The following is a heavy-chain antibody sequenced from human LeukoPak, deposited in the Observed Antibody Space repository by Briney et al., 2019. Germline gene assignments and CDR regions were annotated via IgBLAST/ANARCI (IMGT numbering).Heavy chain of an antibody. CDR1: GFTFTNYY. CDR2: ISPTGSST. D-gene: IGHD3-22*01. CDR3: ARDEARYSRGYYPNWFDP. V-gene: IGHV1-46*01. Sequence: ASVKVSCKASGFTFTNYYMHWVRQAPGRGLEWMGLISPTGSSTNYAQKFRGRVTMTRDTSTTTAYMELRSLRSDDTAVYYCARDEARYSRGYYPNWFDPWGQGTLVTVSS. J-gene: IGHJ5*02.